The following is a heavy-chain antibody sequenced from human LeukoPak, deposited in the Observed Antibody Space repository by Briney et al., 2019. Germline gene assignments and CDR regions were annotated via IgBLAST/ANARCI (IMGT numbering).Heavy chain of an antibody. Sequence: SETLSLTCSVSGGSISSGGDYWSWIRQPAGKELEWIGRIHASGSTKYNPSFQSRVTISLDTSKNQFSLSLSSVTAADTAVYYCARLVNRRLFDYWGQGTLVTVSS. CDR2: IHASGST. CDR1: GGSISSGGDY. D-gene: IGHD3-22*01. J-gene: IGHJ4*02. V-gene: IGHV4-61*02. CDR3: ARLVNRRLFDY.